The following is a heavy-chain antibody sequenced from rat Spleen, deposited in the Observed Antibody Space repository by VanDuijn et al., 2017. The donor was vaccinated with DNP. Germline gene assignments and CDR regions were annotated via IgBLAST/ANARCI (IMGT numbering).Heavy chain of an antibody. D-gene: IGHD1-8*01. CDR2: INSDGVVT. V-gene: IGHV5-20*01. CDR3: TKHLYSSFDY. Sequence: EVQLXXSGGGLXQPGRSXKLSXXASXXSFSDYDMAWVRQAPTKGLEWVSAINSDGVVTYYRDSVKGGLTVSRDNGKNVLYLQMDSLRSEDTATYYCTKHLYSSFDYWGQGVMVTISP. J-gene: IGHJ2*01. CDR1: XXSFSDYD.